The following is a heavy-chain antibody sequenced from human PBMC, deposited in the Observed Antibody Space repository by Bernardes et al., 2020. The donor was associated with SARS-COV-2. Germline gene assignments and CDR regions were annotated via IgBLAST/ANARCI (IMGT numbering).Heavy chain of an antibody. Sequence: SETLSPTCAVYGGSFSGYSWSWIRQPPGKWLEWIGEINHSGSTNYNPSLKSRVTISVDTSKNQFSLKLSSVTAADTAVYYCARGVGQWLRRPVPEFDYWGQGTLVTVSS. J-gene: IGHJ4*02. D-gene: IGHD5-12*01. CDR3: ARGVGQWLRRPVPEFDY. CDR1: GGSFSGYS. CDR2: INHSGST. V-gene: IGHV4-34*01.